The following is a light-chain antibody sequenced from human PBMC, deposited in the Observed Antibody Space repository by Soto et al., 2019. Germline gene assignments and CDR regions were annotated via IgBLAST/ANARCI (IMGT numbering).Light chain of an antibody. J-gene: IGKJ5*01. Sequence: IILTQSPGTLSLSPGEGATLSCKASQTVISTHLAWYQQKPGQDPRLLIYATSNRATGIPDRFSGSGSGRDFTLTIDRLEPEDFAVYYCQQYDSSSVTFGQGTRLDLK. CDR3: QQYDSSSVT. CDR2: ATS. V-gene: IGKV3-20*01. CDR1: QTVISTH.